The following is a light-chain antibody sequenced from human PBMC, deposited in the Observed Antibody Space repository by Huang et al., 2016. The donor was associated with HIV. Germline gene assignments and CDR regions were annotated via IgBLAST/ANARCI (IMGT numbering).Light chain of an antibody. CDR2: WAA. CDR3: QQYYNTPLT. Sequence: DIVMTQSPDSLAVSLCERATINCKSSQSLLYSSNNKNYLDWYQQKPGQPHKLLIYWAATRESGVPDRFTGGWSGTVFTLTISSLQAEDVAVYYCQQYYNTPLTFGQGTKLEIK. CDR1: QSLLYSSNNKNY. V-gene: IGKV4-1*01. J-gene: IGKJ2*01.